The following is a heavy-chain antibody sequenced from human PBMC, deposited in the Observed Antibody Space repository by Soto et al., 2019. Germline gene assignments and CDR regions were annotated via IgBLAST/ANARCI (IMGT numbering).Heavy chain of an antibody. Sequence: GWSLRLSCAASGFTFSSYAMSWVRQAPGKGLEWVSAISGSGDSTYYADSVKGRFTISRDNSKNTLYLQMNSLRAEDTAVYYCAKDGSDSTSFDYWGQGTLVTVSS. CDR1: GFTFSSYA. V-gene: IGHV3-23*01. CDR2: ISGSGDST. J-gene: IGHJ4*02. D-gene: IGHD2-21*02. CDR3: AKDGSDSTSFDY.